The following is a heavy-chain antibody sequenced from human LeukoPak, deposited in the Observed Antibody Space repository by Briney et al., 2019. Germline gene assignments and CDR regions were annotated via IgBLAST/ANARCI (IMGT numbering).Heavy chain of an antibody. J-gene: IGHJ6*02. CDR1: GGSISSYY. CDR2: IYYSGST. D-gene: IGHD5-18*01. Sequence: SGTLSLTCTVSGGSISSYYWSWIRQPPGKGLEWIGYIYYSGSTNYNPSLKSRVTISVDTSKNQFSLKLSSVTAADTAVYYCARGGYSYGNGMDVWGQGTTVTVSS. V-gene: IGHV4-59*01. CDR3: ARGGYSYGNGMDV.